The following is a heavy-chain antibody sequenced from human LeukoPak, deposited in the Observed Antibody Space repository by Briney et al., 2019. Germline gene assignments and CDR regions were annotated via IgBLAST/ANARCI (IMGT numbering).Heavy chain of an antibody. Sequence: PGGSLRLSCAASGFTFSSYWMHWVRQAPGKGLVWVSRINSDGSTTNYADSVKGRFTISGDNAKNTLYLQMNSLRAEDTAVYYCARVPRCSGGSCYDGWFDPWGQGTLVTVSS. CDR1: GFTFSSYW. CDR2: INSDGSTT. V-gene: IGHV3-74*01. D-gene: IGHD2-15*01. J-gene: IGHJ5*02. CDR3: ARVPRCSGGSCYDGWFDP.